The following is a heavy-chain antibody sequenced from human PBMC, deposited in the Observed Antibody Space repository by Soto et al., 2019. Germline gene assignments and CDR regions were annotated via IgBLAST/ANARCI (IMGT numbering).Heavy chain of an antibody. CDR2: INSDGSST. D-gene: IGHD3-22*01. CDR3: ARDPHYFYDSTGYYDY. V-gene: IGHV3-74*01. J-gene: IGHJ4*02. CDR1: GFTFSSHS. Sequence: PGGSLRLSCATFGFTFSSHSMNWVRQAPGKGLEWVSRINSDGSSTSYADSVKGRFTISRDNAKNTLYLQMNSLRAEDTAVYYCARDPHYFYDSTGYYDYWGQGTLVTVSS.